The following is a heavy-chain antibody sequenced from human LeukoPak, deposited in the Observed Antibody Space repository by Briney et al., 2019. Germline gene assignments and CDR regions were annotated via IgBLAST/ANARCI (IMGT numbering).Heavy chain of an antibody. Sequence: GGSLRLSCAASGFTFSSYSMNWVRQAPGKGLEWVSYISSSSSTIYYADSVKGRFTISRDNAKNSLYLQMNSLRPEDTAVYYCAKNFYGSGSYLEGRFDYWGQGTLVTVSS. CDR1: GFTFSSYS. CDR3: AKNFYGSGSYLEGRFDY. V-gene: IGHV3-48*01. CDR2: ISSSSSTI. D-gene: IGHD3-10*01. J-gene: IGHJ4*02.